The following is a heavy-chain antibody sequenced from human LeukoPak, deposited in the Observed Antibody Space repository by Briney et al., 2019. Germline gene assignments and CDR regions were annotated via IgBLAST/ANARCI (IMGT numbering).Heavy chain of an antibody. Sequence: GGSLRLSCAASGFTFSSYGMHWVRQAPGKGLEWVAFIRYDGSNKYYADSVKGRFTISRDNSKNTLYLHMNSLRAEDTAVYYCAKDAREITIFGVVQDYWGQGTLVTVSS. CDR2: IRYDGSNK. J-gene: IGHJ4*02. V-gene: IGHV3-30*02. D-gene: IGHD3-3*01. CDR3: AKDAREITIFGVVQDY. CDR1: GFTFSSYG.